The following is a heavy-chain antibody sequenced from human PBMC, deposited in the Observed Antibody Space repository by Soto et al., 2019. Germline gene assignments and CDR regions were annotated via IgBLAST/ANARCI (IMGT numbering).Heavy chain of an antibody. J-gene: IGHJ6*03. Sequence: EVQLLESGGGLVQPGGSLRLSCAASGFSFSTYAMTWVRQAPGKGLEWVSTITPSGGNTYYADSVKVRFTITRDNSENTLYLDMNSLSAEDTAVYYCAGRYCANGVCYTNYYYYMDIWGEGTTFTVAS. D-gene: IGHD2-8*01. CDR3: AGRYCANGVCYTNYYYYMDI. CDR1: GFSFSTYA. CDR2: ITPSGGNT. V-gene: IGHV3-23*01.